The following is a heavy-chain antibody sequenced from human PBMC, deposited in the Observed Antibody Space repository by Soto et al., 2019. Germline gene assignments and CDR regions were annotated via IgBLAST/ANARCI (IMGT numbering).Heavy chain of an antibody. CDR1: GYTFTSYG. V-gene: IGHV1-18*01. D-gene: IGHD2-2*01. CDR3: ARGDPYGGPAAILSNYYYYGMDV. Sequence: ASVKVSCKASGYTFTSYGISWVRQAPGQGLEWMGWISAYNGNTNYAQKLQGRVTMTTDTSTSTAYMELRSLRSDDTAVYYCARGDPYGGPAAILSNYYYYGMDVWGQGITVTVSS. J-gene: IGHJ6*02. CDR2: ISAYNGNT.